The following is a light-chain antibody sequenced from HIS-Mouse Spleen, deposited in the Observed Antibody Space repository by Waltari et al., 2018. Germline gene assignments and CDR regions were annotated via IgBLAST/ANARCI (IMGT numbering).Light chain of an antibody. V-gene: IGLV2-11*01. CDR1: SRDVGGYNY. CDR2: DVS. J-gene: IGLJ1*01. CDR3: CSYAGSYTYV. Sequence: QSALTQPRSVSGSPGQSVTISCTGTSRDVGGYNYVSWYQQHPGQAPKLMIYDVSKRPSGVPDRFSGSKSGNTASLTISGLQAEDEADYYCCSYAGSYTYVFGTGTKVTVL.